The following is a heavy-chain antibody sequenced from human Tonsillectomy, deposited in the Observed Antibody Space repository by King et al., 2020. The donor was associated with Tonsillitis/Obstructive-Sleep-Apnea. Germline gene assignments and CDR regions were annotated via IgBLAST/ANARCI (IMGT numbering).Heavy chain of an antibody. J-gene: IGHJ4*02. V-gene: IGHV3-23*01. D-gene: IGHD4-17*01. Sequence: VQLLESGGGLVQPGGSLRLSCAASGFSFSSYDMTWVRQAPGKGLEWVSGISGSGGRTYYADSVKGRFTISRDNYKNTLYLQINSLRAEDTAVYYCARDGPTVRYWGQGTLVTVSS. CDR1: GFSFSSYD. CDR3: ARDGPTVRY. CDR2: ISGSGGRT.